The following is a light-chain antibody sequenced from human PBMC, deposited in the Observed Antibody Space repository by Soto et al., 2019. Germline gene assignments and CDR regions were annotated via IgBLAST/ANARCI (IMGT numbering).Light chain of an antibody. J-gene: IGKJ1*01. Sequence: SQMTQTTSTLSASVGDRVTITCLASQSISSCLAWYQQKPGKAPKLLIYKASTLESGVPSNFSGSGSGTEFTLTINSLQPEDFATYYCQQYNIYLWTFGQGTKVDIK. CDR1: QSISSC. CDR2: KAS. CDR3: QQYNIYLWT. V-gene: IGKV1-5*03.